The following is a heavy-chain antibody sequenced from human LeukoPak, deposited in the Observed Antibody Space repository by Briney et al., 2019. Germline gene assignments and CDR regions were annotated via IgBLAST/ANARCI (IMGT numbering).Heavy chain of an antibody. J-gene: IGHJ4*02. Sequence: PGGSLRLSCAASGFTFSSYAMNWVRQAPGKGLEWVSAISGSGGSTYYADSVKGRFTISRDNSKNTLYLQMNSLRAEDTAVYYCAKAIAVAGTSYFGDYWGQGTLVTVSS. CDR1: GFTFSSYA. D-gene: IGHD6-19*01. V-gene: IGHV3-23*01. CDR3: AKAIAVAGTSYFGDY. CDR2: ISGSGGST.